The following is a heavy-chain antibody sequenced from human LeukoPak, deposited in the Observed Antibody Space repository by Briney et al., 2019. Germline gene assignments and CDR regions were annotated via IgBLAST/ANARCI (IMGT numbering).Heavy chain of an antibody. CDR1: GGSFSGYY. Sequence: TSETLSLTCAVYGGSFSGYYWSWIRQPPGKGLEWIGEINHSGSTNYNPSLKSRVTISVDTSKNQFSLKLSSVTAADTAVYYCARLVRPYRYYYGSGSAFYYFDYWGQGTLVTVSS. J-gene: IGHJ4*02. CDR2: INHSGST. D-gene: IGHD3-10*01. V-gene: IGHV4-34*01. CDR3: ARLVRPYRYYYGSGSAFYYFDY.